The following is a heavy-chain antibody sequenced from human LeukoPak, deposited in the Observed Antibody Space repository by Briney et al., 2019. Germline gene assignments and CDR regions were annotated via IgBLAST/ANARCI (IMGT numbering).Heavy chain of an antibody. CDR2: ISGSGGST. V-gene: IGHV3-23*01. Sequence: GGSLRLSCAASGFTFSSYAMSWVRQAPGKGLEWVSAISGSGGSTYYADSVTARFTISRDNSKNTLYLQMNSLRAADTAVYYCAKSGGGYGSGSRYFDYWGQGTLVTVSS. CDR3: AKSGGGYGSGSRYFDY. J-gene: IGHJ4*02. CDR1: GFTFSSYA. D-gene: IGHD3-10*01.